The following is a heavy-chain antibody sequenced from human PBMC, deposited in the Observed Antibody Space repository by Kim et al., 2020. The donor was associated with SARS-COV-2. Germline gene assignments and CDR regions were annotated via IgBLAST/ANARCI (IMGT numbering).Heavy chain of an antibody. J-gene: IGHJ4*02. V-gene: IGHV3-23*01. Sequence: GGSLRLSCTTSGFTFTGYAMSWVRQAPGKGLEWVSSIDGSDGTTYYVDSVKGRFTISRVNSKNTLYLQMSNLRADDTAVYYCMKGGWGWIWDHWGQGTLV. CDR1: GFTFTGYA. CDR3: MKGGWGWIWDH. D-gene: IGHD2-2*03. CDR2: IDGSDGTT.